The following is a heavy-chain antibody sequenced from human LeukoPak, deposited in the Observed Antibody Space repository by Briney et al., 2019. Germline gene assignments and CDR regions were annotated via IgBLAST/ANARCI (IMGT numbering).Heavy chain of an antibody. CDR3: ARISTYSRYFDL. V-gene: IGHV1-8*01. J-gene: IGHJ2*01. CDR2: MDPNSGNT. Sequence: ASVKVSCKASVYTFTSYDINWVRQATGQGLEWMGWMDPNSGNTGYAQKFQGRVTMTRNTSISTAYMELSSLRSEDTAVYYCARISTYSRYFDLWGRGTLVTVSS. CDR1: VYTFTSYD. D-gene: IGHD2-15*01.